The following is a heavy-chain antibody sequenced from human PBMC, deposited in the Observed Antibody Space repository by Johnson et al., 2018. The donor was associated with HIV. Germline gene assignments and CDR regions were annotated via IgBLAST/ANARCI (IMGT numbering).Heavy chain of an antibody. V-gene: IGHV3-64*01. CDR1: GFTFSSYA. D-gene: IGHD3-9*01. CDR3: ATVYYDILTGYYYDAFDI. CDR2: ISSNGGST. Sequence: VQLVESGGGLVQPGGSLRLSCAASGFTFSSYAMHWVRQAPGKGLEYVSAISSNGGSTYYANSVKGRFTISRDNSKNTLYLQMGSLRAEDTALYYCATVYYDILTGYYYDAFDIWGQGTMVTVSS. J-gene: IGHJ3*02.